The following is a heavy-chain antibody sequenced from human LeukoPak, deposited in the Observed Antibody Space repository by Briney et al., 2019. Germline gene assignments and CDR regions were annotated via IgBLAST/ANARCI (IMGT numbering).Heavy chain of an antibody. Sequence: PGGSLRLSCSAPGFTFSSSPMHWLRQAPGKGLEWVSFIYSDGTTFYADSVKGRFTVSRDNSKNTLYLQMNSLRAEDTAVYYCARAIHGATWGQGTLVTVSS. D-gene: IGHD2-21*01. CDR2: IYSDGTT. CDR3: ARAIHGAT. V-gene: IGHV3-66*01. J-gene: IGHJ5*02. CDR1: GFTFSSSP.